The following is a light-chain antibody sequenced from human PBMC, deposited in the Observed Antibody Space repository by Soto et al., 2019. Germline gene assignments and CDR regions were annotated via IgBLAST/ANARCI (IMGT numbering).Light chain of an antibody. CDR1: QTISNNY. CDR2: AVS. V-gene: IGKV3D-20*02. CDR3: QQPSHSPWT. J-gene: IGKJ1*01. Sequence: EIVLTQSPGTLTLSPGESAALSCRASQTISNNYLVWYRQKPGQAPRLLIYAVSSRAAGIPDRFSGSGSGTDFALTIARLEPEDSAVYYCQQPSHSPWTVGQRTRVEI.